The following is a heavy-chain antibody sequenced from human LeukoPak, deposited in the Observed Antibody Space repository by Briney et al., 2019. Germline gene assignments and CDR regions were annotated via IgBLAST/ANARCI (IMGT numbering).Heavy chain of an antibody. Sequence: GRSLRPSCAPSGFIFTTYGTYWVRQAPRKGLEWVAFIRHDGSIKNYADSVKGRSTISRDNSKNTLYLQMNSLRAEDTAVYYCAKDSLADIDYWGQGTLVTVSS. CDR1: GFIFTTYG. V-gene: IGHV3-30*02. CDR3: AKDSLADIDY. D-gene: IGHD3-16*01. J-gene: IGHJ4*02. CDR2: IRHDGSIK.